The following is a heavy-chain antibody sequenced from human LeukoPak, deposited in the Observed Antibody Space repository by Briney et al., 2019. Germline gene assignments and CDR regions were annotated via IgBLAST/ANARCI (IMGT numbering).Heavy chain of an antibody. CDR3: AMGGRTLDY. V-gene: IGHV3-64*01. D-gene: IGHD3-16*01. Sequence: HPGGFLRLSCAASGFTFSSYAMHWVRQAPGKGLEYVSAISSNGGRTYYANSVNGRFTISRDNSKSTLYLQMGSLRAEDMAVYYCAMGGRTLDYWGQGTLVTVSS. CDR2: ISSNGGRT. J-gene: IGHJ4*02. CDR1: GFTFSSYA.